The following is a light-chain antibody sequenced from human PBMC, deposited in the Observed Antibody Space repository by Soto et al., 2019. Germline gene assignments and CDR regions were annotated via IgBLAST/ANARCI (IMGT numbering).Light chain of an antibody. CDR3: KQSYSTPPT. CDR2: AAS. V-gene: IGKV1-39*01. Sequence: DIQMTQSPSSLSASVEDRVSVTCRASQSISNHLNWYQQKPGKAPKLLIFAASSLQSGVPSRFSGSRSGPDFTLTISSLQPEDFATYYCKQSYSTPPTFGRGTKVDIK. CDR1: QSISNH. J-gene: IGKJ4*01.